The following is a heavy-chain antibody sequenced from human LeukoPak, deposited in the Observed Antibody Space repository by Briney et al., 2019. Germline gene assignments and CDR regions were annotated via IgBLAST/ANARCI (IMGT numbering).Heavy chain of an antibody. CDR1: GFTFSSYD. D-gene: IGHD6-6*01. Sequence: GGSLRLSCAASGFTFSSYDFHWVRQPTGKGLEWVSAIGAGGDTYYPDSVKGRFTISRDNSKNTLYLQMGSLRAEDMAVYYCAREASIVVRCSDYWGQGTLVTVSS. CDR3: AREASIVVRCSDY. V-gene: IGHV3-13*04. J-gene: IGHJ4*02. CDR2: IGAGGDT.